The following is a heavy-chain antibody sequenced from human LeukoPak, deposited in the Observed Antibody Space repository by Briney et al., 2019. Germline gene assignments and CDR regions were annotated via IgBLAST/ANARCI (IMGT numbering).Heavy chain of an antibody. Sequence: GGSLRLSCAASGFTFRMFAMHWVRQTPGKGLEWVAVISYDGRATYYRDSVKGRFTISRDDSKNTLYLQMSTLRSDDTAVYYCAKDSAYYDSSGDYFDSWGQGTLVTVSS. CDR3: AKDSAYYDSSGDYFDS. CDR1: GFTFRMFA. CDR2: ISYDGRAT. J-gene: IGHJ4*02. D-gene: IGHD3-22*01. V-gene: IGHV3-30*18.